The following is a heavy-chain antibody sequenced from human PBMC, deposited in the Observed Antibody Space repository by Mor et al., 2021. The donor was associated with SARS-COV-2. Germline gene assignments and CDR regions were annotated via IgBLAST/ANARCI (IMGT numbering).Heavy chain of an antibody. V-gene: IGHV3-30*07. CDR3: ARERMFSSGWFDF. D-gene: IGHD6-19*01. J-gene: IGHJ4*02. Sequence: GRFTISRDNSKNTVYLQMNSLRVEDTAVYYCARERMFSSGWFDFWGQGT.